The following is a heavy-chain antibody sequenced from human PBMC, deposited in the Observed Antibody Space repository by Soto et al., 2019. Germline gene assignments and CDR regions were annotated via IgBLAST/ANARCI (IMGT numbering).Heavy chain of an antibody. J-gene: IGHJ6*02. CDR2: INHSGST. D-gene: IGHD3-10*01. CDR3: ARPFPSGRNYGMDV. V-gene: IGHV4-34*01. CDR1: EGNSIDFD. Sequence: CHRYGVDEGNSIDFDGSWISKTPGKGLEWIGEINHSGSTNYNPSLKSRVTISVDTSKNQFSLKLSSVTAADTAVYYCARPFPSGRNYGMDVWGQGTTVTGSS.